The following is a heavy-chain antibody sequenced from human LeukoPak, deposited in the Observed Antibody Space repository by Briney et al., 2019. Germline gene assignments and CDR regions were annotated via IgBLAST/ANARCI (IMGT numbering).Heavy chain of an antibody. CDR3: ARDEPGLIAVAPGIDY. Sequence: ASVKVSCKASGYTFTSYGISWVRQAPGQGLEWMGWISAYNGNTNYAQKLQGRVTMTTDTSTSTAYMELRSLRSDDTAVYYCARDEPGLIAVAPGIDYWGQGTLVTVSS. J-gene: IGHJ4*02. D-gene: IGHD6-19*01. CDR2: ISAYNGNT. CDR1: GYTFTSYG. V-gene: IGHV1-18*01.